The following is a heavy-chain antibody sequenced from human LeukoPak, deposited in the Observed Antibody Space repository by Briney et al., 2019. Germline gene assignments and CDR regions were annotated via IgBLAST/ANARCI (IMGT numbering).Heavy chain of an antibody. CDR1: GGSISSGGYY. CDR3: ARDRVAAAGTPYDAFDI. CDR2: IYYSGST. D-gene: IGHD6-13*01. J-gene: IGHJ3*02. V-gene: IGHV4-31*03. Sequence: SQTLSLTCTVSGGSISSGGYYWSWIRQHPGKGLEWIGYIYYSGSTYYNPSLKSRVTISVDTSKNQFSLKLSSVTAADTAVYYCARDRVAAAGTPYDAFDIWGQGTMVTVSS.